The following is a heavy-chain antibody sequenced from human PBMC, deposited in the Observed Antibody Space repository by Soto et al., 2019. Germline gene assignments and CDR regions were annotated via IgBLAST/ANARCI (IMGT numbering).Heavy chain of an antibody. CDR3: AKVFRLVAVAGRPYYFDY. D-gene: IGHD6-19*01. J-gene: IGHJ4*02. CDR2: ISGSGGST. CDR1: GFTFSSYA. V-gene: IGHV3-23*01. Sequence: PGGSLRLSCAASGFTFSSYAMSWVRQAPGKGLEWVSAISGSGGSTYYADSVKGRFTISRDNSKNTLYLQMNSLRAEDTAVYYCAKVFRLVAVAGRPYYFDYWGQGTLVTVSS.